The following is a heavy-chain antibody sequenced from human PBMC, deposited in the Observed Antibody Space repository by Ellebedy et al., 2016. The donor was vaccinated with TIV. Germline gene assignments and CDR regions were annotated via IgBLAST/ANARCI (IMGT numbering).Heavy chain of an antibody. CDR1: GYSISRGYY. J-gene: IGHJ5*02. V-gene: IGHV4-38-2*02. D-gene: IGHD3-22*01. CDR3: AKDALITTIIGRGGWFDP. CDR2: IYHSGNT. Sequence: MPSETLSLTCTVSGYSISRGYYWGWIRQPPGKGLEWLGNIYHSGNTCYNPSLKNRVTISVDTSKNQFSLKLSSVTAADTAVYYCAKDALITTIIGRGGWFDPWGQGTLVTVSS.